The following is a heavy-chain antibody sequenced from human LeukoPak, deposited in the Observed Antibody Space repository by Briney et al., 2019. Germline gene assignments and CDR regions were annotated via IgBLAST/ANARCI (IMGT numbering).Heavy chain of an antibody. CDR1: GYSFTNYW. Sequence: GESLKISCRGSGYSFTNYWIGWVRQMPGKGLEWMGIIYPGDSDTRYSPSFQGQVTISADKSISTAYLQWSSLKASDTAMYYCAREQEYCSGGSCSDYWGQGTLVTVSS. V-gene: IGHV5-51*01. CDR2: IYPGDSDT. D-gene: IGHD2-15*01. J-gene: IGHJ4*02. CDR3: AREQEYCSGGSCSDY.